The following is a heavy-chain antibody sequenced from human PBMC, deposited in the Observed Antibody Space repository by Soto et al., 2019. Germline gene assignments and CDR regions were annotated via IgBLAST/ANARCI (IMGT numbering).Heavy chain of an antibody. D-gene: IGHD6-19*01. J-gene: IGHJ6*02. CDR2: IIPIFGTA. Sequence: QVQLVQSGAEVKKPGSSVKVSCKASGGTFSSYAISWVRQAPGQGLEWMGGIIPIFGTANYAQKFQGRVTITADESTSTAYMELSSLRSEDTAVYYCARGVAVAGTDYYYGMDVWGHGTTVTVSS. V-gene: IGHV1-69*01. CDR3: ARGVAVAGTDYYYGMDV. CDR1: GGTFSSYA.